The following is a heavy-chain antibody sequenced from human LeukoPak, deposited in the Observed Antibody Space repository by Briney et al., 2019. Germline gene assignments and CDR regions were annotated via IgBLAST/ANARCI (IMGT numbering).Heavy chain of an antibody. V-gene: IGHV4-59*01. J-gene: IGHJ4*02. Sequence: WETLSLTCTVSGGSIVNYYWTWLRQPPGKGLEWIGDIYYSGSTNYNPSLKSRVTISVDTSKNQFSLNLSSVTAADTAVYYCARGASTWYSWGQGTLVTVSS. CDR2: IYYSGST. CDR1: GGSIVNYY. D-gene: IGHD6-13*01. CDR3: ARGASTWYS.